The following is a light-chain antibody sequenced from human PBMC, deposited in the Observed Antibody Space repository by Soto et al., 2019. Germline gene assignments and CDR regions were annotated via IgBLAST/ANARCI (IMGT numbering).Light chain of an antibody. Sequence: EIVMTQSPATLSVSPVERATFSCRSSQSVSNYLAWYQQKPGQAPRLLIYGASTRATGIPDRFSGSGSGTDFTLTISRLEPEDSAVYYCQQYGSSPTWTFGQGTKVDIK. V-gene: IGKV3-20*01. J-gene: IGKJ1*01. CDR2: GAS. CDR1: QSVSNY. CDR3: QQYGSSPTWT.